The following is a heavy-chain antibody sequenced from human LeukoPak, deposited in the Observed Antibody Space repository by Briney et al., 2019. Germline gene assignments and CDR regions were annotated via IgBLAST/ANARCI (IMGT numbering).Heavy chain of an antibody. D-gene: IGHD4/OR15-4a*01. CDR1: GGSVSSYY. CDR2: IYTSGST. CDR3: ARGWDDYGRFGFDY. Sequence: ASETLSLTCTVSGGSVSSYYWSWIRQPAGKGLEWIGRIYTSGSTDYNPSLKSRVTISVDTSKNQFSLKLSSVTAADTAVYYCARGWDDYGRFGFDYWGQGTLVTVSS. V-gene: IGHV4-4*07. J-gene: IGHJ4*02.